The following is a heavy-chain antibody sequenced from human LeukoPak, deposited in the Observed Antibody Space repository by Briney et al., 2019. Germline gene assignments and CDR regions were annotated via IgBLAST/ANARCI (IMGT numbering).Heavy chain of an antibody. J-gene: IGHJ4*02. CDR2: ISYDGSTK. V-gene: IGHV3-30-3*02. Sequence: GRSLRLSCAASGFTFSSYAMHWVRQAPGKGLEWVAFISYDGSTKYYTDSVKGRFTISRDNSKNTLYLQMNSLRVEDTAVYYCAKSAQWLVLDYWGQGTLVTVSS. D-gene: IGHD6-19*01. CDR3: AKSAQWLVLDY. CDR1: GFTFSSYA.